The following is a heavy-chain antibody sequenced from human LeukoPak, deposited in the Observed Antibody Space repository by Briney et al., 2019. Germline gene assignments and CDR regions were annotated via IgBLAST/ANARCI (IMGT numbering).Heavy chain of an antibody. CDR2: INPNSGGT. CDR3: AVRPPSGYSRFDAFDI. CDR1: GYIFTGYY. Sequence: ASVKVSCKASGYIFTGYYMHWVRQARGQGLEWMGWINPNSGGTNYAQKFQGRVTMTRDTSISTAYMELSRLRSDDTAVYYCAVRPPSGYSRFDAFDIWGQGTMVTVSA. D-gene: IGHD3-22*01. J-gene: IGHJ3*02. V-gene: IGHV1-2*02.